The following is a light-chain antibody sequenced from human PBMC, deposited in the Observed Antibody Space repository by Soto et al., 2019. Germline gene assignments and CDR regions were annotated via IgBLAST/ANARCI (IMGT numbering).Light chain of an antibody. Sequence: EIVLTQSPATLSLSPGERATLSCRASQSVSSYLAWYQQKPGQAPRLLINDASNRATGIPARFSGSGSGTDFTLTISSLEPEDFAVYYCQQRSNWPRVTFGGGTKVEIK. CDR2: DAS. CDR1: QSVSSY. V-gene: IGKV3-11*01. CDR3: QQRSNWPRVT. J-gene: IGKJ4*01.